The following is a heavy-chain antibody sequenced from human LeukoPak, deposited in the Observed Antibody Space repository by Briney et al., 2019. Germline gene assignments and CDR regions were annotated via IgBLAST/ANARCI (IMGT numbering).Heavy chain of an antibody. Sequence: KPGRSLRLSCAASGFTFSGYGMHWVRQAPGKGLEWVTGIAYDGSRKHYADSVKGRFTISRDNAKNSLYLQMNSLRDEDTAVYYCARDRGSSSWYYFDRWGQGTLVTVSS. CDR3: ARDRGSSSWYYFDR. CDR1: GFTFSGYG. D-gene: IGHD6-13*01. V-gene: IGHV3-30*03. J-gene: IGHJ4*02. CDR2: IAYDGSRK.